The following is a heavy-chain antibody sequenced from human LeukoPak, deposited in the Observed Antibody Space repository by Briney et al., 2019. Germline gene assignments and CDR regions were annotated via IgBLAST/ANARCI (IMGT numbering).Heavy chain of an antibody. V-gene: IGHV3-53*05. D-gene: IGHD2-2*01. Sequence: PGGSLRLSCAASGFTVSSNYMSWVRQAPGKGLEWVSVIYSGGSTYYADSVKGRFTISRDNSKNTLYLQMNSLRAEDTAVYYCANRGYCSSTSCHSLDYWGQGTLVTVSS. J-gene: IGHJ4*02. CDR3: ANRGYCSSTSCHSLDY. CDR2: IYSGGST. CDR1: GFTVSSNY.